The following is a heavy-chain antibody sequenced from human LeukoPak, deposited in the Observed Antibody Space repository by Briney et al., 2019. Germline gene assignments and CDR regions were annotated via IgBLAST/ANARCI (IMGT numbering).Heavy chain of an antibody. D-gene: IGHD5-24*01. CDR2: ISSSSSYI. CDR1: GFTFSSYS. Sequence: SGGSLRLSSAASGFTFSSYSMNWVRQAPGKGLEWVSSISSSSSYIYYADSVKGRFTISRDNAKNSLYLQMNSLRAEDTAVYYCARGPRGRMATTLGDYYFDYWGQGTLVTVSS. J-gene: IGHJ4*02. V-gene: IGHV3-21*01. CDR3: ARGPRGRMATTLGDYYFDY.